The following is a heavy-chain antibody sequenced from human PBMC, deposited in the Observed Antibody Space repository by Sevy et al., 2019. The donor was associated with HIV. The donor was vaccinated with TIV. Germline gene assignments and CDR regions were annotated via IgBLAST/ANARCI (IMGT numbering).Heavy chain of an antibody. D-gene: IGHD3-10*01. Sequence: GGSLRLSCAASGFTFSSYWMSWVRQAPGKGLEWVANIKQDGSEKYYVDSVKGRFTISRDNAKNSLYLQMNSLRAEDTGVYYCARPQDYYGSGAFDIWGQGTMVTVSS. J-gene: IGHJ3*02. CDR2: IKQDGSEK. CDR3: ARPQDYYGSGAFDI. V-gene: IGHV3-7*03. CDR1: GFTFSSYW.